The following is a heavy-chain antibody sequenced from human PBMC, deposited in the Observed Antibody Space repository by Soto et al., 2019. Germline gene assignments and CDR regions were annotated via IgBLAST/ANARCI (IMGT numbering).Heavy chain of an antibody. V-gene: IGHV3-23*01. CDR1: GFTFNNYG. CDR2: ISGSGNNT. J-gene: IGHJ4*02. CDR3: AKVPQESYYDFWSGYYNY. D-gene: IGHD3-3*01. Sequence: EVQLLESGGGLVQPGGSLRLSCAASGFTFNNYGMSWVRQGPGKGLEWVAAISGSGNNTYYADSVKGRFTISRDNSQNTLYLQMNSLRAEDRAVYYCAKVPQESYYDFWSGYYNYWGQGTLVTVSS.